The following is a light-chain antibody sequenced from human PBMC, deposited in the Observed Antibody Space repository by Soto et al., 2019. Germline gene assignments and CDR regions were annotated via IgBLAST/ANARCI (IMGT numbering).Light chain of an antibody. V-gene: IGKV1-9*01. Sequence: DIQLTQSSSFLSASVGDRVTITCRASQGISSSLAWYQQKPGEAPRLLIYAASTLQSGVPSRFSGSGYGTEFTLTISSLQPDDFASYYCQKLHNFPLTFGQGTRLEIK. CDR2: AAS. CDR3: QKLHNFPLT. J-gene: IGKJ5*01. CDR1: QGISSS.